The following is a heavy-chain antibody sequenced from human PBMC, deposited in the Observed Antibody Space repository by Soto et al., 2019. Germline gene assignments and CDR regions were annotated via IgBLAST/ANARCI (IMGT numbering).Heavy chain of an antibody. CDR3: ASQDTTVTTWVSWYFDL. D-gene: IGHD4-17*01. J-gene: IGHJ2*01. Sequence: PSETLSLTCTVSGGSISSGGYYWSWIRQHPGKGLEWIGYIYHSGSTYYNPSLKSRVTISVDTSKNQFSLKLSSVTAADTAVYYCASQDTTVTTWVSWYFDLWGRGTLVTVSS. CDR1: GGSISSGGYY. V-gene: IGHV4-31*03. CDR2: IYHSGST.